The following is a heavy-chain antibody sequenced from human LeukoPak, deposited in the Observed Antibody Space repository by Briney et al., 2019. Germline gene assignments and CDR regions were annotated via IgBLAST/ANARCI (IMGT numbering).Heavy chain of an antibody. CDR1: GFTFSSYG. J-gene: IGHJ4*02. Sequence: GGSLRLSCAASGFTFSSYGMHWVRQAPGKGLEWVAVIWYDGSNKYYADSVKGRFTISRDNSKNTLYLQMNSLRAEDTAVYYCARDRGYCSGGSCYRRAYYFDYWGQGTLVTVSS. CDR2: IWYDGSNK. CDR3: ARDRGYCSGGSCYRRAYYFDY. D-gene: IGHD2-15*01. V-gene: IGHV3-33*01.